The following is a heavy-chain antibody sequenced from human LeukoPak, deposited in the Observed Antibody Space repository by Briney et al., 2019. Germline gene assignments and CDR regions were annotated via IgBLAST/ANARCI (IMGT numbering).Heavy chain of an antibody. J-gene: IGHJ4*02. D-gene: IGHD3-10*01. V-gene: IGHV3-30*03. CDR1: GFTFSSYG. CDR2: ISYDGSNK. Sequence: PGGSPILSCAASGFTFSSYGMLRVRQAPGKGLEWVAAISYDGSNKYYADSVKGRFAISRDNSKNTLYLQMNSLRAEDTAVYYCAGGYYYFDYWGQGTLVTVSS. CDR3: AGGYYYFDY.